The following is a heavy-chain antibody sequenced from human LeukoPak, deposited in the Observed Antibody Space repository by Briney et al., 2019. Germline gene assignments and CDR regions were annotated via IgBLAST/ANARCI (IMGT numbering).Heavy chain of an antibody. V-gene: IGHV3-48*03. Sequence: QPGGSLRLSCAASGFTFSSYEMNWVRQAPGKGLEWVSYISSSGFTINYADSVKGRFTISRDNAKNSLYLQMNSLRAEDTAVYYCARDFDRRTRKIGRDSLYYYYYYMDVWGKGTTVTVSS. CDR3: ARDFDRRTRKIGRDSLYYYYYYMDV. D-gene: IGHD3-9*01. CDR1: GFTFSSYE. J-gene: IGHJ6*03. CDR2: ISSSGFTI.